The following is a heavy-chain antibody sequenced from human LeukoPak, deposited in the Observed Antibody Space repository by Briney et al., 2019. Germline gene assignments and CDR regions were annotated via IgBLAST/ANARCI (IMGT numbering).Heavy chain of an antibody. V-gene: IGHV4-4*02. CDR2: VYRSGST. CDR1: GGSINSSNW. D-gene: IGHD6-13*01. Sequence: SGTLSLTCDVSGGSINSSNWWSWVRQPPGKGLEWIAEVYRSGSTNYNPSLKSRITISIDKSKNQFSLKLSSVTAADTAVYYCARVGSSSWFMHWFDSWGKGTLVTVSS. J-gene: IGHJ5*01. CDR3: ARVGSSSWFMHWFDS.